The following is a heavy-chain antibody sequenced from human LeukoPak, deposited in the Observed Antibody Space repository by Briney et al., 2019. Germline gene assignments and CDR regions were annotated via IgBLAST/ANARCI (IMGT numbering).Heavy chain of an antibody. Sequence: VGSLRLSCAASGFTFSIYTMHWVRQAPGKGLEWVAVMSYDGSNIYYADSVKGRFTISRDNSKNTLFLQMNSLRTENTAVYYCASRTAAAPFASWGRGALVTVSS. CDR2: MSYDGSNI. D-gene: IGHD6-13*01. J-gene: IGHJ4*02. CDR1: GFTFSIYT. CDR3: ASRTAAAPFAS. V-gene: IGHV3-30-3*01.